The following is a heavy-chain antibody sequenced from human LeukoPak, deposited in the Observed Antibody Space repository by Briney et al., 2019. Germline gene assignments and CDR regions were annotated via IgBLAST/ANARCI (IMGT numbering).Heavy chain of an antibody. V-gene: IGHV4-4*07. D-gene: IGHD3-3*01. CDR1: GGSISSYY. Sequence: SETLSLTCTVSGGSISSYYWSWIPQPAGKGLEWIGRIYTSGGTNYNPSLKSRVTMSVDTSKNQFSLKLSSVTAADTAVYYCARSYDVNYYYYYGMDVWGQGTTVTVSS. CDR2: IYTSGGT. J-gene: IGHJ6*02. CDR3: ARSYDVNYYYYYGMDV.